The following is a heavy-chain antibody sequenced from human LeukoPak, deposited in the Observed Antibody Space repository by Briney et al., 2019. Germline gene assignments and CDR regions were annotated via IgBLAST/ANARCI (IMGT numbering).Heavy chain of an antibody. D-gene: IGHD6-13*01. CDR3: ARERSHYYFDY. Sequence: GGSLRLSCSASGFTFSSYAMHWVRQAPGKGLEYVSAISSNGGSTYYADSVKGRFTISRDNSKNTLYLQMSSLRAEDTAVYYCARERSHYYFDYWGQGTLVTVSS. CDR2: ISSNGGST. CDR1: GFTFSSYA. V-gene: IGHV3-64D*06. J-gene: IGHJ4*02.